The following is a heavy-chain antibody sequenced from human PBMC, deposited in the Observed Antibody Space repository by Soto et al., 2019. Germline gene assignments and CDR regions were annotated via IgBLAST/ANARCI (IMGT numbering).Heavy chain of an antibody. CDR2: ISTYNGNT. V-gene: IGHV1-18*04. J-gene: IGHJ4*02. CDR3: AWMIASSLDY. D-gene: IGHD2-21*01. Sequence: QVQLVQSGSEVNKPGASVKVSCKTSGYTFTLYGISWVRQAPGQGLEWMGWISTYNGNTKYAQKLQGRVTMTTDTSTSTAYMELRSLKSDDTAVYYCAWMIASSLDYWGQGTLVTVSS. CDR1: GYTFTLYG.